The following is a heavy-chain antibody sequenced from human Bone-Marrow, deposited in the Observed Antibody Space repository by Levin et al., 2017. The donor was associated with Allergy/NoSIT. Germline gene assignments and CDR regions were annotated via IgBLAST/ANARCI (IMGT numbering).Heavy chain of an antibody. CDR2: ISYSGIT. CDR3: ARDLGHTGFLDY. J-gene: IGHJ4*02. Sequence: SQTLSLTCTVSGGSFRGGGHYWAWIRQSPGEGLEWIAAISYSGITYYSPSLQSRVTISIDTSKNQFSLRVYSVTAADTAVYYCARDLGHTGFLDYWGQGTLVTVSS. V-gene: IGHV4-39*07. CDR1: GGSFRGGGHY. D-gene: IGHD5-18*01.